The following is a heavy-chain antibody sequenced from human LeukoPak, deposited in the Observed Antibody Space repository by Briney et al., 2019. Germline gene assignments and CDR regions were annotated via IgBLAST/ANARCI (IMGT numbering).Heavy chain of an antibody. CDR2: IYYSGST. V-gene: IGHV4-38-2*02. CDR1: GYSISSGYY. J-gene: IGHJ4*02. Sequence: SETLSLTCTVSGYSISSGYYWGWIRQPPGKGLEWIGSIYYSGSTYYNPSLKSRVTISVDTSKNQFSLKLSSVTAADTAVYYCARDRRYYGSGSYDYWGQGTLVTVSS. CDR3: ARDRRYYGSGSYDY. D-gene: IGHD3-10*01.